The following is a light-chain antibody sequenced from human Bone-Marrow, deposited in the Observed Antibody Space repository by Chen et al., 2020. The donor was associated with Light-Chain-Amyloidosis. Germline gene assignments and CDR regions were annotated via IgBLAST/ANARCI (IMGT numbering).Light chain of an antibody. V-gene: IGKV3-11*01. CDR2: DTS. CDR1: QSVSNY. CDR3: QQRQAWPIT. J-gene: IGKJ4*01. Sequence: EIVLTQSPATLSLSPGERATLSCRASQSVSNYLAWYQQRPGQAPRLLIYDTSNRAPGIPARFSGRESGTDFTRTISSLQPEDFAIYYCQQRQAWPITFGGGTNVEIK.